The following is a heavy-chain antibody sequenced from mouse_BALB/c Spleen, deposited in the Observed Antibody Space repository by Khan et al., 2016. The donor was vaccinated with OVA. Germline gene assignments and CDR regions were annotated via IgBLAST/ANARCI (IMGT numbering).Heavy chain of an antibody. Sequence: VELVESGPGLVAPSQSLSITCTVSGFSLTSYGVHWVRQPPGKGLEWLGVIWAGGSTNYNSDLMYRLSICKENSKSQVFLKMNSLQTDDTCMNYCGRLEDIWGQGTTLTVSS. CDR2: IWAGGST. CDR1: GFSLTSYG. CDR3: GRLEDI. V-gene: IGHV2-9*02. J-gene: IGHJ2*01. D-gene: IGHD1-3*01.